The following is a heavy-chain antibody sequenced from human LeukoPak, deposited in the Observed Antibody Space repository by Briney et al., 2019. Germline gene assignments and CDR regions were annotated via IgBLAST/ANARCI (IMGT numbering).Heavy chain of an antibody. Sequence: GGSLRLSCAASGFTFSSYAMHWVRQAPGKGLEWVAVISYDGSNKYYADSVKGRFTISRDNSKNTLYLQMNSLRAEDTAVYYCARGEPRYGDSYSPDAFDIWGQGTMVTVSS. CDR3: ARGEPRYGDSYSPDAFDI. J-gene: IGHJ3*02. V-gene: IGHV3-30-3*01. D-gene: IGHD4-17*01. CDR2: ISYDGSNK. CDR1: GFTFSSYA.